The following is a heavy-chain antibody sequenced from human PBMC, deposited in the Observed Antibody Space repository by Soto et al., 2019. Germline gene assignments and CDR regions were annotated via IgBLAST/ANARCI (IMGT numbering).Heavy chain of an antibody. V-gene: IGHV3-23*01. J-gene: IGHJ4*02. CDR1: GVTFSTSG. CDR3: ATARHCSSDACPAAE. CDR2: IGPNPANT. Sequence: SLRLSCAASGVTFSTSGMLWVRQPPGEGLEWVSAIGPNPANTKYTDSVKGRFTISRDNSKNTVFLQMSSLRAEDTALYYCATARHCSSDACPAAEWGQGTLVTVSS. D-gene: IGHD2-2*01.